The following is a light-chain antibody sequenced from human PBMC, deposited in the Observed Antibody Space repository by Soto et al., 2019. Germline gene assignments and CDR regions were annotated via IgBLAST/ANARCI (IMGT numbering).Light chain of an antibody. Sequence: DIQMTQSPSSLSASVGDRVTITCRASQDISNYLAWFQRKPGKAPQSLIFAASSLQVGVPSRFSGSGSGTDFTLTINSLQPEDFATYYCQQYESYPLTFGQGTRLEIK. V-gene: IGKV1-16*01. CDR1: QDISNY. J-gene: IGKJ5*01. CDR3: QQYESYPLT. CDR2: AAS.